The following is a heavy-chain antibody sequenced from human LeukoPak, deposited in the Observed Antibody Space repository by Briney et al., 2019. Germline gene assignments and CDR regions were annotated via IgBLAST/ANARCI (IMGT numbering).Heavy chain of an antibody. V-gene: IGHV3-30*04. Sequence: PGGSLRLSCAASGFTFSSYAMHWVRQAPGKGLEWVAVISYDGSNKYYADSVKGRFTISRDNSKNTLYLQMNSLRAEDTAVYYCARGPTYYYGSGIGYWGQGTLVTVSS. D-gene: IGHD3-10*01. CDR1: GFTFSSYA. CDR3: ARGPTYYYGSGIGY. CDR2: ISYDGSNK. J-gene: IGHJ4*02.